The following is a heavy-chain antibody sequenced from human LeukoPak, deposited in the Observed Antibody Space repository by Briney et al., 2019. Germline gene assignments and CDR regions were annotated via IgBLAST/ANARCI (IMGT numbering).Heavy chain of an antibody. V-gene: IGHV1-46*01. J-gene: IGHJ4*02. Sequence: ASVKVSCKASGYTFTGYYMHWVRQAPGQGLEWMGIINPSGGSTSYAQKFQGRVTMTRDMSTSTVYMELSSLRSEDTAVYYCARGYYDSSGYYSYYFDYWGQGTLVTVSS. CDR3: ARGYYDSSGYYSYYFDY. CDR2: INPSGGST. CDR1: GYTFTGYY. D-gene: IGHD3-22*01.